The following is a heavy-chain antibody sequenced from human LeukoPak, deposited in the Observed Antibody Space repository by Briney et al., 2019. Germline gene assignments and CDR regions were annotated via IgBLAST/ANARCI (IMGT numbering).Heavy chain of an antibody. CDR3: ASGRPLGFGY. J-gene: IGHJ4*02. CDR2: IYYSGTT. CDR1: GDSISSYY. V-gene: IGHV4-59*01. D-gene: IGHD1-26*01. Sequence: SETLSLTCTVSGDSISSYYWTWIRQPPGKGLEWIGYIYYSGTTNYNPSLKSRVTISVDTSKNQFSLKLSSVTAADTAVYYCASGRPLGFGYWGQGTLVTVSS.